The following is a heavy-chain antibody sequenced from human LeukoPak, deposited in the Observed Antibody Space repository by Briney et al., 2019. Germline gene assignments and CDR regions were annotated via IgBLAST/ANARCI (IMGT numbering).Heavy chain of an antibody. CDR2: ISYDGSNK. Sequence: GGSLRLSCAASGFTFSSYAMHWVRQAPGKGLEWVAVISYDGSNKYYADSVKGRFTISRDNSKNTLYLQMNSLRAEDTAVYYCASTPFYCSGSSCPYYMDVWGKGTTVTVSS. D-gene: IGHD2-15*01. CDR1: GFTFSSYA. J-gene: IGHJ6*03. CDR3: ASTPFYCSGSSCPYYMDV. V-gene: IGHV3-30*04.